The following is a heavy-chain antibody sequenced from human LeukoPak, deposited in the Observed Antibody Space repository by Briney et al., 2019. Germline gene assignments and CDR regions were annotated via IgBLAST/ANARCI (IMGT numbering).Heavy chain of an antibody. D-gene: IGHD6-19*01. Sequence: NPSETLSLTCTVSGGSISSSSYYWGWIRQPPGKGLEWIGYIYYSGSTNYNPSLKSRVTISVDTSKNQFSLKLSSVTAADTAVYYCARVGKRSGWYYDYWGQGTLVTVSS. CDR2: IYYSGST. V-gene: IGHV4-61*05. J-gene: IGHJ4*02. CDR3: ARVGKRSGWYYDY. CDR1: GGSISSSSYY.